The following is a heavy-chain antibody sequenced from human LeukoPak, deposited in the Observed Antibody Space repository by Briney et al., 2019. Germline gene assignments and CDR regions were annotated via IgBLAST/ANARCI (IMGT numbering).Heavy chain of an antibody. CDR2: VSNSGTT. CDR1: GGSISHYY. V-gene: IGHV4-59*08. CDR3: ARHHSSAYPFDY. D-gene: IGHD3-22*01. J-gene: IGHJ4*02. Sequence: SETQSLTCTVSGGSISHYYWSWIRQSPAKGVEWIGYVSNSGTTNYRPSLRSRVTVSVDTSQNHVSLKLTSMTAADTGLYYCARHHSSAYPFDYWGQGTLVTVSS.